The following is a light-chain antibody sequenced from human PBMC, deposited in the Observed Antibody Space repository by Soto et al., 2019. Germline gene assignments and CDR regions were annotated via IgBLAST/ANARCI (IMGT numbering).Light chain of an antibody. V-gene: IGKV1-5*01. CDR1: ESINRG. J-gene: IGKJ1*01. CDR2: DAS. Sequence: DIQMTQSPSTLSASVGERVTINCRASESINRGVAWYQLKPGKAPKLLIYDASSLHSEIPSRFRSSGSGTEFVLTIGGLQPDDFATYFCQRNKPYSAWTFGHGTKVEL. CDR3: QRNKPYSAWT.